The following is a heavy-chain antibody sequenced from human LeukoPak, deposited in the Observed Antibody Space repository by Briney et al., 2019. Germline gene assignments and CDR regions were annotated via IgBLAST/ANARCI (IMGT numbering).Heavy chain of an antibody. CDR2: INHSGST. D-gene: IGHD3-16*01. CDR3: ARGMDVLDY. V-gene: IGHV4-34*01. J-gene: IGHJ4*02. CDR1: GGSFSGYY. Sequence: SETLSLPCAVYGGSFSGYYWSWIRQPPGKGLEWIGEINHSGSTNYNPSLKSRVTISVDTSKNQFSLKLSSVTAADTAVYYCARGMDVLDYWGQGTLVTVSS.